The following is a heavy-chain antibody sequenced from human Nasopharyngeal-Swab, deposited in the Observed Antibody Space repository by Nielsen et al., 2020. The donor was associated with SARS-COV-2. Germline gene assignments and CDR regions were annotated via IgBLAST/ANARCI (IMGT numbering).Heavy chain of an antibody. V-gene: IGHV3-7*03. CDR3: ARVTADSSSWYEYYYYYYYYMDV. CDR1: GFTFSSYW. CDR2: IKQDGSEK. J-gene: IGHJ6*03. Sequence: ESLKIPCAASGFTFSSYWMSWVRQAPGKGLEWVANIKQDGSEKYYVDSVKGRFTISRDNAKNSLYLQMNSLRAEDTAVYYCARVTADSSSWYEYYYYYYYYMDVWGKGTTVTVSS. D-gene: IGHD6-13*01.